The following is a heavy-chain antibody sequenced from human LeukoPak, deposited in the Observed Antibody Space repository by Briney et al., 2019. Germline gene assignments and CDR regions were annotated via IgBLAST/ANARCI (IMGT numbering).Heavy chain of an antibody. CDR1: GYSISSGFY. Sequence: PSETLSLTCTVSGYSISSGFYWGWIRQPPGKGLDWIGSIYHSGSTYYNPSLKSRVTISVDTAKNQFSRRLSSVTAADTAVYYCARNGAIETGAFDFWGQGTMVTVSS. D-gene: IGHD2-2*02. V-gene: IGHV4-38-2*02. J-gene: IGHJ3*01. CDR3: ARNGAIETGAFDF. CDR2: IYHSGST.